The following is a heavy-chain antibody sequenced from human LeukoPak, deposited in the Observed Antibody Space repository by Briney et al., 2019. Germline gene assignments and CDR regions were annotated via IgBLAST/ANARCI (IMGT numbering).Heavy chain of an antibody. J-gene: IGHJ6*02. CDR1: GFTFSSYA. CDR3: AKDGYYDFWSGYYSYYYYGMDV. Sequence: PGGSLRLSCAASGFTFSSYAMSWVRQAPGKGLEWVSAISGSGGSTYYADSVKGRFTISRDNSKNTLYLQMNGLRAEDTAVYYCAKDGYYDFWSGYYSYYYYGMDVWGQGTTVTVSS. V-gene: IGHV3-23*01. D-gene: IGHD3-3*01. CDR2: ISGSGGST.